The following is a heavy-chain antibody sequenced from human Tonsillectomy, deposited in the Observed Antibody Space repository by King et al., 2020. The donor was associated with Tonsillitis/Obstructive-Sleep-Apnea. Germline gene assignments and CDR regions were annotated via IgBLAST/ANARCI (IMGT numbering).Heavy chain of an antibody. Sequence: QLEQSGAEVKKPGASVKVSCKASGYTFTGYYMHWVRQAPGQGLEWMGWINPNSGGTNYAQKFQGWVTMTRDTSISTAYMELSRLRSDDTAVYYCARGPPGGVGLYYFDYWGQGTLVTVSS. J-gene: IGHJ4*02. CDR2: INPNSGGT. CDR1: GYTFTGYY. CDR3: ARGPPGGVGLYYFDY. V-gene: IGHV1-2*04. D-gene: IGHD3-16*01.